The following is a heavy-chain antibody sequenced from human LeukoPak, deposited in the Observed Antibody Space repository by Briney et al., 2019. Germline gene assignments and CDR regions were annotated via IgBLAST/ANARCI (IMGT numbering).Heavy chain of an antibody. V-gene: IGHV1-58*02. CDR2: TVLGSGDT. CDR1: GLTFRTSA. D-gene: IGHD6-13*01. J-gene: IGHJ4*02. CDR3: AAGFSNHGYIY. Sequence: GTSVKVSCKASGLTFRTSAMQWVRQTPGQGLEWIGWTVLGSGDTNYAQSLKERVTITRDMSTSTAYMELSSLRSEDTAMYYCAAGFSNHGYIYWGQGTLVTVSS.